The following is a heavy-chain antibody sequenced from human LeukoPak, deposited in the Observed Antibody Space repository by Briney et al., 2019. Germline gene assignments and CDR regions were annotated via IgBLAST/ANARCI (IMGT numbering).Heavy chain of an antibody. Sequence: GGSLRLSCAASGFTFSDYGMSWVRQAPGKGLEWVSSIGSSGSYIYYADSLTGRFTISRDNAKNSLYLQMNSLRAGDTAMYYCARRATTERGHSYGLDFWGQGTLVTVSS. CDR2: IGSSGSYI. D-gene: IGHD5-18*01. J-gene: IGHJ4*02. CDR1: GFTFSDYG. V-gene: IGHV3-21*01. CDR3: ARRATTERGHSYGLDF.